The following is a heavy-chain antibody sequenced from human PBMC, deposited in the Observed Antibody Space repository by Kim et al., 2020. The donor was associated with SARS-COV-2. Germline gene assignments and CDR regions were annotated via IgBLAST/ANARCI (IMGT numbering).Heavy chain of an antibody. Sequence: SETLSLTCAVNGDPFSGSFWSWVCKRPGKGQEWVGVINDDGTTTINPSLSSRGRMTVDVMTKHYSLTLGSVTAADAAAYYCASVDHYYGSGSSCYWGRGT. V-gene: IGHV4-34*04. CDR3: ASVDHYYGSGSSCY. CDR1: GDPFSGSF. D-gene: IGHD3-10*01. CDR2: INDDGTT. J-gene: IGHJ4*03.